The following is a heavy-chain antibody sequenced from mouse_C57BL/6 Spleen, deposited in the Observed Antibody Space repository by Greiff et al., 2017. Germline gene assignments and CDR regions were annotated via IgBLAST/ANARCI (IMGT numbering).Heavy chain of an antibody. CDR3: TRGYGNHWYFDV. D-gene: IGHD2-1*01. Sequence: EVMLVESGEGLVKPGGSLKLSCPASGFTFSSYAMSWVRQTPEKRLEWVAYISSGGDYIYYADTVKGRFTISRDNARNTLYLQMSSLKSEDTAMYYCTRGYGNHWYFDVWGTGTTVTVSS. V-gene: IGHV5-9-1*02. J-gene: IGHJ1*03. CDR2: ISSGGDYI. CDR1: GFTFSSYA.